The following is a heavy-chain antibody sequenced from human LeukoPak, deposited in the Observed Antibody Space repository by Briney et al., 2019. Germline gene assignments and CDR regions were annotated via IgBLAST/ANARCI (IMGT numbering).Heavy chain of an antibody. D-gene: IGHD3-10*01. J-gene: IGHJ4*02. V-gene: IGHV1-18*01. CDR3: ARARSDNYYQCDS. Sequence: ASVKVSCTASGYTFTNYGFTWVRQAPGQGLEWMGWMSTYNGNTKYAQKFEGRVTMTTDTSTNTAYMDLRNLRSDDTAVYYCARARSDNYYQCDSWGQGTLVTVSS. CDR1: GYTFTNYG. CDR2: MSTYNGNT.